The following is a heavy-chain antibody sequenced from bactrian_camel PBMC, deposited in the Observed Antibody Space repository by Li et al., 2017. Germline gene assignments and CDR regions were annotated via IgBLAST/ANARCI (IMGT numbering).Heavy chain of an antibody. V-gene: IGHV3S53*01. CDR3: AADYLGGYCRGTPPTLLTTADFAY. CDR1: RYTYSIYC. D-gene: IGHD2*01. Sequence: HVQLVESGGGSVQAGGSLKLSCAASRYTYSIYCLGWFRQAPGKEREAVATIDGNGFAMYADSVRGRFTISQDKAKGTLYLQMNTLKPEDTAMYYCAADYLGGYCRGTPPTLLTTADFAYGGQGTQVTVS. CDR2: IDGNGFA. J-gene: IGHJ6*01.